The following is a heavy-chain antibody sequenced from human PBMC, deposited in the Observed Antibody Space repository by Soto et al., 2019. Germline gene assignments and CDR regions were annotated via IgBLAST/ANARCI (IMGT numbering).Heavy chain of an antibody. V-gene: IGHV4-34*01. CDR3: ARSYSRYVFDCFDP. CDR1: GGSFSGYF. Sequence: PSENLSLTCAVYGGSFSGYFWGWIRQPPGKGLEWIGEINHSGSTNYKPSLKSRVTISIDTSKKQFSLKLSSVTAADTAVYYCARSYSRYVFDCFDPWGQGTLVTVSS. CDR2: INHSGST. D-gene: IGHD6-13*01. J-gene: IGHJ5*02.